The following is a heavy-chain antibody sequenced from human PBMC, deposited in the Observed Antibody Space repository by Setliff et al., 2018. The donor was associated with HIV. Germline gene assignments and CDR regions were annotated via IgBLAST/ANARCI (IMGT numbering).Heavy chain of an antibody. CDR2: IYHSGST. CDR3: ARVSFWAFDI. V-gene: IGHV4-38-2*02. D-gene: IGHD3-3*01. J-gene: IGHJ3*02. CDR1: GYPISSGYY. Sequence: SETLSLTCTVSGYPISSGYYWGWIRQPPGKGLEWIASIYHSGSTYSSPSLKSRVTISVDRSKNQFSLGLSSVTAADTAVYYCARVSFWAFDIWGQGSMVTVSS.